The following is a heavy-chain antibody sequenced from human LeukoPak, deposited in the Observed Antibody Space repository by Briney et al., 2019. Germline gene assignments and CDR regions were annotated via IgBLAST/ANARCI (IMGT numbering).Heavy chain of an antibody. CDR1: GYTFTGYY. J-gene: IGHJ6*03. Sequence: GASVKVSCKASGYTFTGYYIHWVRQAPGKGLEYMGWINPNSGGTNYAQKFQGRVTMTRDTSINTAYMELSRLRSDDTAVYYCARDLYQWLPSTRPRDYYYYMDVWGEGTTVTVSS. V-gene: IGHV1-2*02. CDR2: INPNSGGT. CDR3: ARDLYQWLPSTRPRDYYYYMDV. D-gene: IGHD6-19*01.